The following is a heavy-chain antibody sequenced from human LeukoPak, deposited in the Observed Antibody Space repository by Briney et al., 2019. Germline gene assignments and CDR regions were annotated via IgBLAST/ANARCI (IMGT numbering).Heavy chain of an antibody. CDR2: INPNSGGT. D-gene: IGHD4-17*01. V-gene: IGHV1-2*02. Sequence: ASVKVSCKASGGTFSSYAISWVRQAPGQGLEWMGWINPNSGGTNYAQKFQGRVTMTRDTSISTAYMELSRLRSDDTAVYYCASIFTVTTDYYYGMDVWGQGTTVTVSS. J-gene: IGHJ6*02. CDR3: ASIFTVTTDYYYGMDV. CDR1: GGTFSSYA.